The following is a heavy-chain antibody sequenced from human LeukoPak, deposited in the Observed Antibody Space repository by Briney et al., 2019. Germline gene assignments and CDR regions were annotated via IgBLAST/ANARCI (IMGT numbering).Heavy chain of an antibody. J-gene: IGHJ4*02. D-gene: IGHD3-3*01. CDR3: ASDVWSGYYTPMGVNY. Sequence: GGSLRLSCAASGFTFSSYGMHWVRQAPGKGLVWVSRINSDGSSTSYADSVKGRFTISRDNAKNTLYLQMNSLRAEDTAVYYCASDVWSGYYTPMGVNYWGQGTLVTVSS. CDR2: INSDGSST. CDR1: GFTFSSYG. V-gene: IGHV3-74*01.